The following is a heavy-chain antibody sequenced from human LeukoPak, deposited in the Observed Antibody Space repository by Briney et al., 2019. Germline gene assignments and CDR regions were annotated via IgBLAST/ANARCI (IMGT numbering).Heavy chain of an antibody. J-gene: IGHJ4*02. CDR3: ARGDYGDFRVFYTLFDY. CDR1: GYTFTNYW. CDR2: IYPGDSDT. Sequence: HGESLKISCKGSGYTFTNYWIGWVRQMPGKGLEWMGIIYPGDSDTRYSPSFQGQVTISADESISTAYLQWSSLKASDTAMYYCARGDYGDFRVFYTLFDYWGQGTLVTVSS. D-gene: IGHD4-17*01. V-gene: IGHV5-51*01.